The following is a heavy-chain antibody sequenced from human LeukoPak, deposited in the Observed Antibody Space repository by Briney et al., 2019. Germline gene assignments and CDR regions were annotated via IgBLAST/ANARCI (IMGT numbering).Heavy chain of an antibody. CDR3: ARVTDRYGSGSYYNLYYYYGMDV. CDR1: GYTFTSYG. CDR2: ISAYNGNT. J-gene: IGHJ6*02. Sequence: ASVKVSCKASGYTFTSYGISWVRQAPGQGLEWMGWISAYNGNTNYAQKLQGRVTMTTDTYTSTAYMELRSLRSDDTAVYYCARVTDRYGSGSYYNLYYYYGMDVWGQGTTVTVSS. D-gene: IGHD3-10*01. V-gene: IGHV1-18*01.